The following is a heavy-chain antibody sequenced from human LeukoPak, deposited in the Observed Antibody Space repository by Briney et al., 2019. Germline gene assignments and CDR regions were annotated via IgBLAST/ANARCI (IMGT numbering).Heavy chain of an antibody. D-gene: IGHD1-1*01. V-gene: IGHV4-39*07. CDR3: ARGTGDYYYYYYMDV. Sequence: SETLSLTCTVSGGSISSSSYYWGWIRQPPGKGLEWIGSIYYSGSTNYNPSLKSRVTISVDTSKNQFSLKLSSVTAADTAVYYCARGTGDYYYYYYMDVWGKGTTVTISS. J-gene: IGHJ6*03. CDR1: GGSISSSSYY. CDR2: IYYSGST.